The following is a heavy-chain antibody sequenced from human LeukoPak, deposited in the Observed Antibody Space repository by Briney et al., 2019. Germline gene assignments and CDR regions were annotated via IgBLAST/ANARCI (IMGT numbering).Heavy chain of an antibody. CDR3: ARDAGNSGYGCDL. D-gene: IGHD5-12*01. Sequence: PTGGSLRLSCAASGFTLNNAWMNWVRQAPGKGLKWVSHIRSSSETFYADSVKGRFTISRDNARNSLYLQMNNLRGEDTAIYYCARDAGNSGYGCDLWGQGTLVTVSS. J-gene: IGHJ5*02. CDR1: GFTLNNAW. V-gene: IGHV3-48*01. CDR2: IRSSSET.